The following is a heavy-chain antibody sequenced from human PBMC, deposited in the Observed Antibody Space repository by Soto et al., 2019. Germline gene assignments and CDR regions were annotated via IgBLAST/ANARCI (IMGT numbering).Heavy chain of an antibody. D-gene: IGHD2-21*01. CDR1: GGTFSSYT. CDR2: IIPILGIA. Sequence: ASVKVSCKASGGTFSSYTISWVRQAPGQGLEWMGRIIPILGIANYAQKFQGRVTITADKSTSTAYMELSSLRSEDTAVYYCARADYCGGDCYGDAFDIWGQGTMVTVSS. V-gene: IGHV1-69*02. J-gene: IGHJ3*02. CDR3: ARADYCGGDCYGDAFDI.